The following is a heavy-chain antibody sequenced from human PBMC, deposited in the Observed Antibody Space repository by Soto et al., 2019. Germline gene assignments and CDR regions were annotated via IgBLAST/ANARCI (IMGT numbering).Heavy chain of an antibody. CDR1: GYTFTRYT. CDR2: INPDNGNT. D-gene: IGHD2-15*01. CDR3: ARGIATGQLEP. V-gene: IGHV1-3*01. J-gene: IGHJ5*02. Sequence: ASVKVSCKASGYTFTRYTMNWVRQAPGQRLEWMGWINPDNGNTKSSQKFQDRVIITRDTAASTAYMDLSSLRPEDTAVYYCARGIATGQLEPWGQGTLVTVSS.